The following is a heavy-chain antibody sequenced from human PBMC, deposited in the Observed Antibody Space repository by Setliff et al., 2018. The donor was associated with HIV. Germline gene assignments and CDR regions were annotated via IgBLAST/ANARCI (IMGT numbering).Heavy chain of an antibody. CDR3: AREARYQDRYYYYMDV. CDR2: INPSGGST. J-gene: IGHJ6*03. Sequence: ASVKVSCKASGYTFTSYYLHWVRQVPGQGLEWMGIINPSGGSTTYAQKFQGRVTMTRDTSASTVYMELSSLRSEDTAVYYCAREARYQDRYYYYMDVWGKGTTVTVSS. CDR1: GYTFTSYY. D-gene: IGHD1-20*01. V-gene: IGHV1-46*03.